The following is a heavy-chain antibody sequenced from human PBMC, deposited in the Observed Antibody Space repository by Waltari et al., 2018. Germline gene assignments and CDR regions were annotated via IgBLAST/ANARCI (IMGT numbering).Heavy chain of an antibody. CDR1: GFISFNYL. CDR3: AKGFEDLLPFDH. Sequence: EVQLVESGGGLVQPGGSLRLACAASGFISFNYLISWVRQAPGKGLEWISASSDGGVYTYYADSVEGRFTISRDSSKNTIYLQMNSLRVEDTALYYCAKGFEDLLPFDHWGQGTQVTVSS. J-gene: IGHJ4*02. V-gene: IGHV3-23*04. D-gene: IGHD2-21*01. CDR2: SSDGGVYT.